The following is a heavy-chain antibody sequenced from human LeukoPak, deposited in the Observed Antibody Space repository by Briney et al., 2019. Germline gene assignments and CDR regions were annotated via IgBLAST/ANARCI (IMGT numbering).Heavy chain of an antibody. CDR3: ARQAVTKPFDY. D-gene: IGHD4-17*01. J-gene: IGHJ4*01. CDR1: GGSISSSSYY. Sequence: SETLSLTCTVSGGSISSSSYYWGWIRQPPGKGLEWIGSIYYSGSTYYNPSLKSRVTISVDTSKNQFSLKLSSVTAADTAVYYCARQAVTKPFDYWGHGTLVTVSS. V-gene: IGHV4-39*01. CDR2: IYYSGST.